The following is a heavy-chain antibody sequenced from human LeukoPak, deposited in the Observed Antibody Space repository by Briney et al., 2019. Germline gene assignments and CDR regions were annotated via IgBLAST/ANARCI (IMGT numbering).Heavy chain of an antibody. V-gene: IGHV4-61*01. CDR2: IYYSGST. D-gene: IGHD4-17*01. Sequence: PSETLSLTCTVSGGSVSSGSYYWSWIRQPPGKGLEWIGYIYYSGSTNYNPSLKSRVTISVDTSKNQFSLKLSSVTAADTAVYYCARSQGYTTVTGLFDYWGQGTLVTVSS. CDR1: GGSVSSGSYY. J-gene: IGHJ4*02. CDR3: ARSQGYTTVTGLFDY.